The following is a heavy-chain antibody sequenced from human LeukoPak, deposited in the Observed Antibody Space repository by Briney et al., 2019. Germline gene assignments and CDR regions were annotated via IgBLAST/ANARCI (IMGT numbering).Heavy chain of an antibody. CDR2: ISSSSSYI. CDR3: ARGKRDGHELDY. V-gene: IGHV3-21*01. J-gene: IGHJ4*02. Sequence: GGSLRLSCAASGFTFSSYSMNWVRQAPGKGLEWVSSISSSSSYIYYADSVKGRFTISRDNAKNSLYLQMNSLRAEDTAVYYCARGKRDGHELDYWGQGTLVTVAS. D-gene: IGHD5-24*01. CDR1: GFTFSSYS.